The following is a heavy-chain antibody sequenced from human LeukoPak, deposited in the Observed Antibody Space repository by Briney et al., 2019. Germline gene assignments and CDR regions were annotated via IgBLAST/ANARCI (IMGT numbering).Heavy chain of an antibody. CDR1: GYSFTGYY. CDR3: ARGDIVVLPAGIPHNWFDP. Sequence: GASVKVSCTASGYSFTGYYIHWVRQAPGQGLEWMGWINPNSGGTNYAQKFQGRVTMTRDTSISTAYMELSRLRSDDTAVYYCARGDIVVLPAGIPHNWFDPWGQGTLVTVSS. CDR2: INPNSGGT. V-gene: IGHV1-2*02. J-gene: IGHJ5*02. D-gene: IGHD2-2*02.